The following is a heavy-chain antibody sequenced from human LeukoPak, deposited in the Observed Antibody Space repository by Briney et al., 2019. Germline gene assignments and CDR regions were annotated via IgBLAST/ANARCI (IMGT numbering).Heavy chain of an antibody. CDR3: AVNFDWLLGVFDY. Sequence: GGSLRLSCAASGFTFSSYAMSWVRQAPGKGLGWVSAISGSGGSTYYADSVKGRFTISRDNSKNTLYLQMNSLRAADTAVYYCAVNFDWLLGVFDYWGQGTLVTVSS. V-gene: IGHV3-23*01. J-gene: IGHJ4*02. CDR2: ISGSGGST. CDR1: GFTFSSYA. D-gene: IGHD3-9*01.